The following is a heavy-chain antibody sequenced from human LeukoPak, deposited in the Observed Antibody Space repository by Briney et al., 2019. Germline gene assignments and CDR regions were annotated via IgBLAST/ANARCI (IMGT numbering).Heavy chain of an antibody. CDR2: LYSGGTT. Sequence: GGPLRLSCAASGFTVSSNYMTWVRQAPGKGLEWVSVLYSGGTTNYADSVKGRFTISRDNSKNTLYLLMNSLRPEDTAVYYCARELHWGQGTLVTVSS. V-gene: IGHV3-66*02. D-gene: IGHD1-26*01. CDR1: GFTVSSNY. CDR3: ARELH. J-gene: IGHJ4*02.